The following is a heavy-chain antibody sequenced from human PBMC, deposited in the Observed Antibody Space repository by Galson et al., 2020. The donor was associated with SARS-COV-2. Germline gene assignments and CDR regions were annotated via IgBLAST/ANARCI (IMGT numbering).Heavy chain of an antibody. CDR1: GGSIVSSSYY. D-gene: IGHD5-12*01. CDR3: VREAGGYKYYYGLDV. V-gene: IGHV4-39*07. Sequence: SETLSLTCTVSGGSIVSSSYYWGWIRQTPGTGLEWIGRVSYTGITYYNPSLKSRITISVDTSNNQFSLNLNSVTAADTAVYYWVREAGGYKYYYGLDVWGQGTTVTVSS. CDR2: VSYTGIT. J-gene: IGHJ6*02.